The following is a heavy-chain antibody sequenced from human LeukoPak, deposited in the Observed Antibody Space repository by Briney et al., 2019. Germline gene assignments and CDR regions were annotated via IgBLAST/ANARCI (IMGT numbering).Heavy chain of an antibody. Sequence: GASVKVSCKASGGTFSSYAISWVRQAPGQGLEWMGRIIPIPGIANYAQKFQGRVTITADKSTSTAYMELSSLRSEDTAVYYCAREVPEWGSTYNWFDPWGQGTLVTVSS. CDR1: GGTFSSYA. CDR2: IIPIPGIA. D-gene: IGHD3-3*01. J-gene: IGHJ5*02. CDR3: AREVPEWGSTYNWFDP. V-gene: IGHV1-69*04.